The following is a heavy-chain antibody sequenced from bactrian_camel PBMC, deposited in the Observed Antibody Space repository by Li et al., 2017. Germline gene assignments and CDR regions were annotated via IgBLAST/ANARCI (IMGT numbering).Heavy chain of an antibody. Sequence: VQLVESGGGSVLAGGSLRLSCVASGYTSKSAFMGWFRQAPGKDREAVAAVGTDDGRTYYADSAKGRFTISKENAKNTVYLQMDSLKPEDTAMYYCAADRTGGEGCLMFLRSSEDDEYTDWGQGTQVTVS. J-gene: IGHJ4*01. CDR2: VGTDDGRT. D-gene: IGHD3*01. CDR1: GYTSKSAF. CDR3: AADRTGGEGCLMFLRSSEDDEYTD. V-gene: IGHV3S40*01.